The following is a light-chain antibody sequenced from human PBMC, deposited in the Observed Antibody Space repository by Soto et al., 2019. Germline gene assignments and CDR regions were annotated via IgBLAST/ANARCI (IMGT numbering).Light chain of an antibody. CDR3: QQRSSWPFT. V-gene: IGKV3-11*01. J-gene: IGKJ3*01. Sequence: EIVLTQSPATLSLSPGDRATISCRASQNINSYLAWYQQKPGKAPRLLIYDTSNWATGIPARFSGSGSGTDFTLTISSLEPEDFAVYYCQQRSSWPFTFGPGTKVDIK. CDR1: QNINSY. CDR2: DTS.